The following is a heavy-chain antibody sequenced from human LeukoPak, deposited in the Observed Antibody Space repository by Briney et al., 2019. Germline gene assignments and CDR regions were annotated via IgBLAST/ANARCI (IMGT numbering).Heavy chain of an antibody. CDR1: GASISRGGYC. J-gene: IGHJ4*02. CDR3: SRGITIFGVVRYYFDY. CDR2: IYYSGST. Sequence: SQTLSLTCTVSGASISRGGYCWTWLRQQPGKGLELFGYIYYSGSTYYNPSLKSRVTISVDTSKNQFSLKLRSETAADTAVYYCSRGITIFGVVRYYFDYWGQGTLVTVSS. V-gene: IGHV4-31*03. D-gene: IGHD3-3*01.